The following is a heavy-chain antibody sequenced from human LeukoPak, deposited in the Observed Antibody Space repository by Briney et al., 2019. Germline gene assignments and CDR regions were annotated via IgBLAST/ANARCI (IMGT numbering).Heavy chain of an antibody. CDR2: INTNTGNP. Sequence: GASVKVSCKASGYTFTSYAMNWVRQAPGQGLEWMGWINTNTGNPTYAQGFTGRFVFSLDTSVSTAYLQISSLKAEDTAVYYCARDRPPFYDYVWGSYRLDAFDIWGQGTMVTVSS. V-gene: IGHV7-4-1*02. D-gene: IGHD3-16*02. CDR1: GYTFTSYA. CDR3: ARDRPPFYDYVWGSYRLDAFDI. J-gene: IGHJ3*02.